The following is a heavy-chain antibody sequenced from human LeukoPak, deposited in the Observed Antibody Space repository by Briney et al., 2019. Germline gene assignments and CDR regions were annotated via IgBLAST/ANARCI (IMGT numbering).Heavy chain of an antibody. D-gene: IGHD3-10*01. CDR1: GFTFSSYG. CDR3: AEDAAPGNYYGSGSLDYYYYMDV. V-gene: IGHV3-30*02. Sequence: GGSLRLSCAASGFTFSSYGMHWVRQAPGKGLEWVAFIRYDGSNKYYADSVKGRFTISRDNSKNTLYLQMNSLRAEDTAVYYCAEDAAPGNYYGSGSLDYYYYMDVWGKGTTVTISS. J-gene: IGHJ6*03. CDR2: IRYDGSNK.